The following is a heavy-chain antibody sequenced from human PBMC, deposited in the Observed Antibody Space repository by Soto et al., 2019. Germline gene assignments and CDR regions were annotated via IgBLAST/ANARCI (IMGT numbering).Heavy chain of an antibody. J-gene: IGHJ6*02. V-gene: IGHV1-18*04. CDR3: ARGTIVGVVYYYYGMDV. CDR1: GYTFTSYG. CDR2: ISAYNGNT. D-gene: IGHD3-3*01. Sequence: QVQLVQSGAEVKKPGASVKVSCKASGYTFTSYGISWVRQAPGQGLEWMGWISAYNGNTNYAQKLQGRVTMTTDTTTSTAYMERRSLRSDDTAVYYCARGTIVGVVYYYYGMDVWGQGTTVTVSS.